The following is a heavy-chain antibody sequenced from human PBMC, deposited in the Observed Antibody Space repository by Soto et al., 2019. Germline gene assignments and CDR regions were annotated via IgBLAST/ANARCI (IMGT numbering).Heavy chain of an antibody. CDR3: TTDPPYGDYPDFDY. Sequence: GGSLRLSCAASGFTFSNAWMNWVRQAPGKGLEWVGRIKSKTDGGTTDYAAPVKGRFTISRDDSKNTLYLQMNSLKTEDTAVYYCTTDPPYGDYPDFDYWGQGTLVTVSS. V-gene: IGHV3-15*07. CDR1: GFTFSNAW. D-gene: IGHD4-17*01. CDR2: IKSKTDGGTT. J-gene: IGHJ4*02.